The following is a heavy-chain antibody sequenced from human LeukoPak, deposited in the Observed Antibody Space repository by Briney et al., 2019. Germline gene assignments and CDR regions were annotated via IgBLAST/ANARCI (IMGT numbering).Heavy chain of an antibody. Sequence: SETLSLTCAVSGGSFSNYYWSWIRQPPGKGLEWIGYIYYSGSTNYNPSLKSRVTISVDTSKNQFSLNLSSVTAADTAVYYGARHPRALVSYGFDPWGQGTLVTVYS. V-gene: IGHV4-59*08. J-gene: IGHJ5*02. CDR3: ARHPRALVSYGFDP. D-gene: IGHD5-18*01. CDR2: IYYSGST. CDR1: GGSFSNYY.